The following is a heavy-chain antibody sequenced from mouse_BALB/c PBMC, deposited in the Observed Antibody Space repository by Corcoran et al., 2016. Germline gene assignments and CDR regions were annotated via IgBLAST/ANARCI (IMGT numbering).Heavy chain of an antibody. Sequence: EVQLQQSGSELVRPGALVKLSCKASGFNIKDTYMHWVKQMPEQGLEWIGRIDPANGNTKYDPKFQGKATITADTSSNPAYLQLSSLTSEDTAVYYCARWDWYFDVWGAGTTVTVSS. CDR1: GFNIKDTY. J-gene: IGHJ1*01. CDR2: IDPANGNT. CDR3: ARWDWYFDV. V-gene: IGHV14-3*02.